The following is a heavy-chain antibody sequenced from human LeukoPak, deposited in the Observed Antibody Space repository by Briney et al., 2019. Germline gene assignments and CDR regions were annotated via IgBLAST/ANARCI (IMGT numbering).Heavy chain of an antibody. CDR2: ISSSSGYI. Sequence: KSGGSLRLSCAASGFTFSSYSMNWVRQAPGKGLEWVSSISSSSGYIFYADSVKGRFTISRDDGKNTLYLHMNSLRDDDTAVYYCATDQRYAFDYWGQGILVTVSS. CDR3: ATDQRYAFDY. J-gene: IGHJ4*02. CDR1: GFTFSSYS. V-gene: IGHV3-21*06. D-gene: IGHD3-9*01.